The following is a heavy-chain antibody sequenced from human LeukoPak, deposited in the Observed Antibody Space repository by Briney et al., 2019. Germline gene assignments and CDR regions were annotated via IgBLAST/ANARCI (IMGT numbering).Heavy chain of an antibody. V-gene: IGHV3-20*04. CDR2: INWNGGTT. J-gene: IGHJ6*03. D-gene: IGHD3-16*01. Sequence: GGSLRLSCEASGFNFENFGMSWVRQIPGKGLEWVSGINWNGGTTGYADSVKGRFTISRDNAKNSLYLQMNSLRAEDTALYYCARRGEPDYFYFYMDVWGKGTTVTVSS. CDR1: GFNFENFG. CDR3: ARRGEPDYFYFYMDV.